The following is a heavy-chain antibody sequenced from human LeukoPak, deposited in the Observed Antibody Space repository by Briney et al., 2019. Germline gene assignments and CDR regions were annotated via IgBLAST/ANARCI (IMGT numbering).Heavy chain of an antibody. D-gene: IGHD3-16*01. CDR1: GYSISSGYY. CDR2: IYHSGST. V-gene: IGHV4-38-2*02. CDR3: ASETLGWFDP. J-gene: IGHJ5*02. Sequence: SETLSLTCTVSGYSISSGYYWGWIRQPPGKGLEWIGSIYHSGSTYYNPSLKSRVTISVDTSKNQFSLKLSSVTAADTAVYYCASETLGWFDPWGQGTLVTVSS.